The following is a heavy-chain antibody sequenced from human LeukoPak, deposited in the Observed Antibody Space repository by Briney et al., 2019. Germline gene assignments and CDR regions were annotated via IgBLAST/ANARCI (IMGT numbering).Heavy chain of an antibody. V-gene: IGHV3-23*01. D-gene: IGHD3-22*01. CDR1: GFTFNNYA. J-gene: IGHJ3*02. CDR2: ISGSGGST. CDR3: ASGEIYYDSSGYYYPIDAFDI. Sequence: GGSPRLSCAASGFTFNNYAMSWVRQAPGKGLEWVSAISGSGGSTYYADSVKGRFTISRDNSKNTLYLQMNSLRAEDTAVYHCASGEIYYDSSGYYYPIDAFDIWGQGTMVTVSS.